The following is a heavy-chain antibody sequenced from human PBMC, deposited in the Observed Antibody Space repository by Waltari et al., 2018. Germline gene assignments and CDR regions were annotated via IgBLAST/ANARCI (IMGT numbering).Heavy chain of an antibody. CDR3: ARAYSSGWYEDAFDI. J-gene: IGHJ3*02. CDR1: GFTFSSYS. Sequence: EVQLVESGGGLVQPGGSLRLSCAASGFTFSSYSMNWVRQAPGKGLEWVSYISSSSSTIYYADSVKGRFTISRDNAKNSLYLQMNSLRAEDTAVYYCARAYSSGWYEDAFDIWGQGTMVTVSS. CDR2: ISSSSSTI. V-gene: IGHV3-48*04. D-gene: IGHD6-19*01.